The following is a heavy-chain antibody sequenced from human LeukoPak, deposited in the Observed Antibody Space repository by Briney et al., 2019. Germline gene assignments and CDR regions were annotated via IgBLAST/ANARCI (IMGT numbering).Heavy chain of an antibody. D-gene: IGHD2-2*01. CDR1: GGSISSGDYY. CDR2: IYYSGST. V-gene: IGHV4-30-4*01. Sequence: SETLSLTCTDSGGSISSGDYYWSWIRQPPGKGLEWVGYIYYSGSTYYNPSLKSRVTISVDTSKNQFSLKLSSVTAADTAVYYCARARYCSSTSCYHYYYYGMDVWGQGTTVTVSS. J-gene: IGHJ6*02. CDR3: ARARYCSSTSCYHYYYYGMDV.